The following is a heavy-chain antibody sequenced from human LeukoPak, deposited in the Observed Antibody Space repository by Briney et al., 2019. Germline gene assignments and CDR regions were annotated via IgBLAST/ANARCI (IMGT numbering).Heavy chain of an antibody. Sequence: GGSLRLSCEASGLTFNKYWMTWVRQAPGKGLEWVAVISYDGSNKYYADSVKGRFTISRDNSKNTLYLQMNSLRAEDTAVYYCAKDSLMGSSSGYYYEEYYFDYWGQGTLVTVSS. CDR2: ISYDGSNK. CDR3: AKDSLMGSSSGYYYEEYYFDY. D-gene: IGHD3-22*01. CDR1: GLTFNKYW. V-gene: IGHV3-30*18. J-gene: IGHJ4*02.